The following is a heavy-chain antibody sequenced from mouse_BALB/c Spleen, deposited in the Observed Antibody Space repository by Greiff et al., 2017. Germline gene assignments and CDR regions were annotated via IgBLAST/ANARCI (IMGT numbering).Heavy chain of an antibody. D-gene: IGHD2-10*01. CDR2: IWAGGST. Sequence: VQLQQSGPGLVAPSQSLSITCTVSGFSLTSYGVHWVRQPPGKGLEWLGVIWAGGSTNYNSALMSRLSISKDNSKSQVFLKMNSLQTDDTAMYYCARSYYGNTRYFDYWGQGTTLTVSS. CDR1: GFSLTSYG. V-gene: IGHV2-9*02. J-gene: IGHJ2*01. CDR3: ARSYYGNTRYFDY.